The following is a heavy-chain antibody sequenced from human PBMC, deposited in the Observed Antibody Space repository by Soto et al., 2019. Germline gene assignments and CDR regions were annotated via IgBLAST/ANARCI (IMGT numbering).Heavy chain of an antibody. V-gene: IGHV3-30*18. CDR2: ISYDGSNK. CDR3: AKDWGEDYDSSPFDY. Sequence: GGSLRLSCAASGFTFSSYGMHWVRQAPGKGLEWVAVISYDGSNKYYADSVKGRFTISRDNSKNTLYLQMNSLRAEDTAVYYCAKDWGEDYDSSPFDYWGQGTLGTV. J-gene: IGHJ4*02. CDR1: GFTFSSYG. D-gene: IGHD3-22*01.